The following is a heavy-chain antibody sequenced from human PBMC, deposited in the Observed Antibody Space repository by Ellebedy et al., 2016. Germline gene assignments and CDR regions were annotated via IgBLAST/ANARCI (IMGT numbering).Heavy chain of an antibody. CDR1: GDTFSSNSST. Sequence: SETLSLTXAISGDTFSSNSSTWNCIRHSPSGGLEWLGRTYYRSEWYNDYAVSVKSRISISPDTSKNQFSLQLNSVTPEDTALYFCARASGSSWSVYFDYWGQGTLGTVSS. CDR2: TYYRSEWYN. CDR3: ARASGSSWSVYFDY. V-gene: IGHV6-1*01. D-gene: IGHD6-13*01. J-gene: IGHJ4*02.